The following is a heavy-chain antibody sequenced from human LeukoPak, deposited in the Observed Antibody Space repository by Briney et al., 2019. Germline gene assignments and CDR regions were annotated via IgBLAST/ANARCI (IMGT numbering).Heavy chain of an antibody. CDR1: GYSFTSYW. D-gene: IGHD3-10*01. V-gene: IGHV5-51*01. Sequence: GESLKISCKGSGYSFTSYWIGWVRQMPGKGLEWMGIIYPGDSDTRYSPSFQGQVTISADKSISTAYLQWSSLKASDTAMYYCARGDVWFGELFPNFDYWGQGTLVTVSS. CDR3: ARGDVWFGELFPNFDY. J-gene: IGHJ4*02. CDR2: IYPGDSDT.